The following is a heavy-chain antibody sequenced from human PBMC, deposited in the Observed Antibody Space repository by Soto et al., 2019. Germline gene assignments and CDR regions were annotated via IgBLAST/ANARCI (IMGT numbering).Heavy chain of an antibody. CDR1: GGSISSGDYY. J-gene: IGHJ4*02. CDR3: ARRLLLWFGEAARDYFDY. V-gene: IGHV4-30-4*01. CDR2: IYYSGST. Sequence: ASETLSLTCTVSGGSISSGDYYWSWIRQPPGKGLEWIGYIYYSGSTYYNPSLKSRVTISVDTSKNQFSLKLSSVTAADTAVYYCARRLLLWFGEAARDYFDYWGQGTLVTVSS. D-gene: IGHD3-10*01.